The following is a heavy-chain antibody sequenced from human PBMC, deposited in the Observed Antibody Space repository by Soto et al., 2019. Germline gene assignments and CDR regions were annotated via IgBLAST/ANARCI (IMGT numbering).Heavy chain of an antibody. Sequence: QVQLVQSGAEVKKPGSSVKVSCKASGGTFSNYAINWVRQAPGQGLEWMGGIMPLFGTPNYAQKFQGRVTFTAHKSTSTAYMELRSLRSDDTAVYYCVRGWETVGTTTPFAYWGQGTLVTVSS. J-gene: IGHJ4*02. CDR1: GGTFSNYA. V-gene: IGHV1-69*06. D-gene: IGHD1-26*01. CDR3: VRGWETVGTTTPFAY. CDR2: IMPLFGTP.